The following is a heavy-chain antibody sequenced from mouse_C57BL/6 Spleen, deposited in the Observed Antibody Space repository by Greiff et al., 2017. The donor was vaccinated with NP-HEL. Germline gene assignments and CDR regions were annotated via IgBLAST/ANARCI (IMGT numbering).Heavy chain of an antibody. CDR3: AREGGGIAWFAY. Sequence: EVKLVESGPGLVKPSQSLSLTCSVTGYSITSGYYWNWIRQFPGNKLEWMGYISYDGSNNYNPSLKNRISITRDTSKNQFFLKLNSVTTEDTATYYCAREGGGIAWFAYWGQGTLVTVSA. V-gene: IGHV3-6*01. CDR1: GYSITSGYY. J-gene: IGHJ3*01. CDR2: ISYDGSN.